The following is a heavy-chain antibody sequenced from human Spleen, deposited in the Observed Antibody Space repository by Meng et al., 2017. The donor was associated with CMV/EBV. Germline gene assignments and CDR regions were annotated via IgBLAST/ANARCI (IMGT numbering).Heavy chain of an antibody. D-gene: IGHD2-2*01. CDR1: GFSFGDNY. J-gene: IGHJ6*02. Sequence: GGSLRLSCTASGFSFGDNYMTWIRQAPGKGLEWVSIISASGRVTKYADSVKGRIIISRDNAKNSLSLQMSSLRAEDTAVYYCGRVPSCIVVVPGSHCYPGRVDVWGQGTTVTVSS. CDR3: GRVPSCIVVVPGSHCYPGRVDV. CDR2: ISASGRVT. V-gene: IGHV3-11*01.